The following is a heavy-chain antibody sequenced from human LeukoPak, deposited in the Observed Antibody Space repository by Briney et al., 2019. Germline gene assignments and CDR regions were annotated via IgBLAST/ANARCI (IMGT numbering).Heavy chain of an antibody. CDR1: GFTFTGHT. V-gene: IGHV3-23*01. Sequence: GGSLRLSCAASGFTFTGHTMTWLRQAPGEGLEWVSIIGGRDDRTYYADSVKGRFTISRDNSKNILYLQMNSLRAEDTAVYYCAKDPNPFYDFWSGYKWGQGTLVTVSS. J-gene: IGHJ4*02. CDR2: IGGRDDRT. D-gene: IGHD3-3*01. CDR3: AKDPNPFYDFWSGYK.